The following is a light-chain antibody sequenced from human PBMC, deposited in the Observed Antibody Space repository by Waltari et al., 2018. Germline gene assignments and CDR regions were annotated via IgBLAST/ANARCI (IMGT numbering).Light chain of an antibody. V-gene: IGKV1-33*01. Sequence: DIQMTQSPSSLSASVGDSVTITCQASQDISNYLNWYQQKPGKAPNLLNYDASNLETRVPSRFSGSGSGTDFTFTISSLQPEDIATYYCQQYDNLPITFGQGTRLEIK. CDR3: QQYDNLPIT. J-gene: IGKJ5*01. CDR1: QDISNY. CDR2: DAS.